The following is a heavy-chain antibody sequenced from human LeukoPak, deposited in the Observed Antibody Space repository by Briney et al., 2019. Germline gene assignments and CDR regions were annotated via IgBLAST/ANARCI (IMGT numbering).Heavy chain of an antibody. CDR2: TYYRSKWYN. Sequence: SQTLSLTCAISGDSVSSNSAAWNWIRQSPSRGLEWLGRTYYRSKWYNDYAVSVKSRITINPDTSKNQFSLQVNSVTPEDSAVYYCAKAVADLVGWFDPWGQGTLVTVSS. J-gene: IGHJ5*02. CDR3: AKAVADLVGWFDP. CDR1: GDSVSSNSAA. D-gene: IGHD2-15*01. V-gene: IGHV6-1*01.